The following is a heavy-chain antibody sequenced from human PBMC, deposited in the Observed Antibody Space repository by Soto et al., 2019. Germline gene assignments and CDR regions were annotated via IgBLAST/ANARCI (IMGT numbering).Heavy chain of an antibody. CDR1: GFTFSSYA. V-gene: IGHV3-23*01. D-gene: IGHD3-22*01. CDR3: AREAYDSSGYSDAFDI. J-gene: IGHJ3*02. CDR2: ISVSGDRT. Sequence: GGSLRLSCAASGFTFSSYAMCWVRQAPGKGLEWVSSISVSGDRTFYADSVKGRFTISRDNSKNTLYLRMNSLRAEDTAVYYCAREAYDSSGYSDAFDIWGQGTMVTVS.